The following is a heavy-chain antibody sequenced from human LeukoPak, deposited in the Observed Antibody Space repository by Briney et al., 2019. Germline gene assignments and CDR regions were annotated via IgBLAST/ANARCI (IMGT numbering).Heavy chain of an antibody. CDR3: ARDLSGYFGIVGATWSGTNWFDP. J-gene: IGHJ5*02. CDR2: INPNSGGT. D-gene: IGHD1-26*01. CDR1: GYTFTGYY. Sequence: GASVKVSCKASGYTFTGYYMQWVRQAPGQGLEWMGWINPNSGGTNYAQKFQGRVTMTRDTSISTAYMELSRLRSDDTAVYYCARDLSGYFGIVGATWSGTNWFDPWGQGTLVTVSS. V-gene: IGHV1-2*02.